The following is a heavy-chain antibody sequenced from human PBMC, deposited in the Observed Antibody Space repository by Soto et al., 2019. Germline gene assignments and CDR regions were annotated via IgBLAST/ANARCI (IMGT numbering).Heavy chain of an antibody. Sequence: QVQLVQSGAEVKKPGASVKVSCKASGYTFTGYYMHWVRQAPGQGLEWMGWINPNSGGTNYAQKFQGWVTMTRDTSISTAYMELSRLRSDDTAVYYCAREMGGIAARPCAFDIWGQGTMVTVSS. V-gene: IGHV1-2*04. CDR1: GYTFTGYY. J-gene: IGHJ3*02. D-gene: IGHD6-6*01. CDR2: INPNSGGT. CDR3: AREMGGIAARPCAFDI.